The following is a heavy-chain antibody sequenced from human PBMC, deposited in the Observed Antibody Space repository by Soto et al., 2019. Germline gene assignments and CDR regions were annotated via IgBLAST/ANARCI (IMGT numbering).Heavy chain of an antibody. D-gene: IGHD2-2*01. CDR3: AREGDIVVVPAAMFNYYYYGMDV. CDR1: GYTFTRYG. Sequence: GASVKVSCKAAGYTFTRYGISWGRQAPGQGLEWMGWISAYNGNTNYAQKLQGRVTMTTDTSTSTAYMELRSLRSDDTAVYYCAREGDIVVVPAAMFNYYYYGMDVWGQGTTVTVSS. CDR2: ISAYNGNT. J-gene: IGHJ6*02. V-gene: IGHV1-18*01.